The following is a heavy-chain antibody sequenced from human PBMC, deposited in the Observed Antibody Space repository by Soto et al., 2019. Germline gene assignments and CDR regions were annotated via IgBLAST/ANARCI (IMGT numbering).Heavy chain of an antibody. Sequence: SETLSLTCIVSGGSISNYYWSWIRQPPGKGLEWIGYIYYSGSTNYSPSLRSRVTISVDTSKNHFSLNLSSVTAADTAVYFCARARYCSGGSCYSSWFDPWGQGTLVTVS. J-gene: IGHJ5*02. CDR3: ARARYCSGGSCYSSWFDP. V-gene: IGHV4-59*01. CDR2: IYYSGST. D-gene: IGHD2-15*01. CDR1: GGSISNYY.